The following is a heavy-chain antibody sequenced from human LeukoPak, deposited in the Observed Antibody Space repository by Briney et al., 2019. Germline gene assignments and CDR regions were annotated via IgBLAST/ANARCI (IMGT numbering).Heavy chain of an antibody. V-gene: IGHV3-21*01. D-gene: IGHD4-11*01. Sequence: AGGSLRLSCAASGFTFSSYSMNWVRQAPGKGLEWVSSISSSSSYIYYADSVKGRFTISRDNAKNSLYLQMNSLRAEDTAMYYCARLGGYSKSFDYWGQGTLVTVSS. CDR1: GFTFSSYS. CDR2: ISSSSSYI. CDR3: ARLGGYSKSFDY. J-gene: IGHJ4*02.